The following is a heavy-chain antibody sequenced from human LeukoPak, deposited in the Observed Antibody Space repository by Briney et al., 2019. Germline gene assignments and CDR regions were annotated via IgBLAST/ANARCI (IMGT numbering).Heavy chain of an antibody. CDR3: AREGGTTGTTSAFDI. D-gene: IGHD1-1*01. Sequence: SETLSLXCTVSGGSISSYYWSWIRQPAGKGLEWIGYIYYSGSTYYNPSLKSRVTISVDTSKNQFSLKLSSVTAADTAVYYCAREGGTTGTTSAFDIWGQGTMVTVSS. J-gene: IGHJ3*02. V-gene: IGHV4-59*06. CDR2: IYYSGST. CDR1: GGSISSYY.